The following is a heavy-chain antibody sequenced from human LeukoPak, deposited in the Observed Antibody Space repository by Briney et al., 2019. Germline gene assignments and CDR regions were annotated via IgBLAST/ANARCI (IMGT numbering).Heavy chain of an antibody. CDR1: GFTFSTYW. CDR3: ARDGHGNWNDGGWFDP. Sequence: GGSLRLSCAASGFTFSTYWMHWVRQAPGKGLVWVSRINGDGSSTSYADSVKGRFTISRDNAKNTLYLQMNSLRAEDTAVYYCARDGHGNWNDGGWFDPWGHGTLVTVSS. D-gene: IGHD1-1*01. CDR2: INGDGSST. J-gene: IGHJ5*02. V-gene: IGHV3-74*01.